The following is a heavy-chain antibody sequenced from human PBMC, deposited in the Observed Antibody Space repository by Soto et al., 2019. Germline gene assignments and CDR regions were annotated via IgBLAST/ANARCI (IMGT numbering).Heavy chain of an antibody. CDR2: IYWDDDK. CDR1: GFSLSTSGVG. V-gene: IGHV2-5*02. D-gene: IGHD4-17*01. Sequence: QITLKESGPTLVKPTQTLTLTCTFSGFSLSTSGVGVGWIRQPPGKALEWLALIYWDDDKRYSPSLKSRLTITKDTSKNQVVLTMTNMDPVDTATYYCAHETTDYGDYGNLWFDPWGQGTLVTVSS. J-gene: IGHJ5*02. CDR3: AHETTDYGDYGNLWFDP.